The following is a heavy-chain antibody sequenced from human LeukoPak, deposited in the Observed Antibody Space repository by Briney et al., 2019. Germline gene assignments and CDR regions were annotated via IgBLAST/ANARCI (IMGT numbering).Heavy chain of an antibody. D-gene: IGHD4-17*01. CDR3: ARAPYGDYTLDY. J-gene: IGHJ4*02. Sequence: SETLSLTCTVSGGSANNYYWNWIRQPAGKGLEWIGRIYTNGSTDYNPSLKCRVIMSVDTSKNHFSLKLSSVTAADTAVYYCARAPYGDYTLDYWGQGTLVTVSS. CDR1: GGSANNYY. V-gene: IGHV4-4*07. CDR2: IYTNGST.